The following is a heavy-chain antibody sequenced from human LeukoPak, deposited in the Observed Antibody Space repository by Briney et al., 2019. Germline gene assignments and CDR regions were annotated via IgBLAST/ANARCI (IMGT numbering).Heavy chain of an antibody. D-gene: IGHD6-6*01. Sequence: PSETLSLTCTVSGGSISSYYWSWIRQPPGKGLEWIGYIYYSGSTNYNPSPKSRGTISVDTSNTQFSLKLSSVTAADTAVYYCARHRCRFYSNSSTVFDYWGQGTLVTVSS. CDR3: ARHRCRFYSNSSTVFDY. CDR2: IYYSGST. CDR1: GGSISSYY. J-gene: IGHJ4*02. V-gene: IGHV4-59*08.